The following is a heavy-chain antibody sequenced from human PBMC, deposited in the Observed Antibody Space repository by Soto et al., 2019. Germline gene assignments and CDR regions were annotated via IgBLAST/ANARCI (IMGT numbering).Heavy chain of an antibody. V-gene: IGHV3-23*01. J-gene: IGHJ4*02. D-gene: IGHD2-21*01. CDR3: AKSLSALFSLGDFKY. CDR2: ISGSGTST. CDR1: GFTFSSYA. Sequence: PGGSLRLSCAASGFTFSSYALNWVRQAPGKGLEWVAEISGSGTSTYYAPSVKGRFIISSDSSKNTLYLRMYSLRAEDTAMYYCAKSLSALFSLGDFKYWGQGTRVTVSS.